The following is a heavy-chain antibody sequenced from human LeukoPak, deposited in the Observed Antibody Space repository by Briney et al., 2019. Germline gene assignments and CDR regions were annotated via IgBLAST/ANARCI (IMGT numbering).Heavy chain of an antibody. CDR1: GFTFSSYE. Sequence: GGSLRLSCAASGFTFSSYEMNWVRQAPGKGLEWVSYISSSGSTIYYADSVKGRFTISRDNAKNSLYLQMNSLRAEDTALYYCAKALDYDILTGHDYWGQGTLVTVSS. J-gene: IGHJ4*02. V-gene: IGHV3-48*03. D-gene: IGHD3-9*01. CDR3: AKALDYDILTGHDY. CDR2: ISSSGSTI.